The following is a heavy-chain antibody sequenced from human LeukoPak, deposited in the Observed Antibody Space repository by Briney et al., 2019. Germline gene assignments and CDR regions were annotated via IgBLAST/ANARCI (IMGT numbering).Heavy chain of an antibody. J-gene: IGHJ4*02. CDR1: GGSISSYY. CDR3: AREPTYCSGDSCYMYYFDY. Sequence: SETLSLTCTVSGGSISSYYWSWIRQPPGKGLEWIGYIYYSGSTNYNPSLKSRVTISVDTSKNQFSLKLSSVTAADTAVYYCAREPTYCSGDSCYMYYFDYWGQGTLVTVSS. V-gene: IGHV4-59*01. D-gene: IGHD2-15*01. CDR2: IYYSGST.